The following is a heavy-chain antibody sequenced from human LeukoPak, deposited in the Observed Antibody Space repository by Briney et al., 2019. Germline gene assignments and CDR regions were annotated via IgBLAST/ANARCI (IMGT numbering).Heavy chain of an antibody. CDR3: ARGRYFGWLFDY. J-gene: IGHJ4*02. CDR2: INTNSGGT. V-gene: IGHV1-2*02. CDR1: GYTFTGYY. Sequence: ASGKVSCKASGYTFTGYYMHWVRQGPGQGLELMGWINTNSGGTNYAQKFQGRVTMTRDTSISTAYMELSRLRSDDTAVYYCARGRYFGWLFDYWGQGTLVTV. D-gene: IGHD3-9*01.